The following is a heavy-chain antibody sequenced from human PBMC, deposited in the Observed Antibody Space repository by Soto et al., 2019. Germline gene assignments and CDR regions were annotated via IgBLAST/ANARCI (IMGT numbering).Heavy chain of an antibody. CDR2: ISGSGGST. J-gene: IGHJ4*02. V-gene: IGHV3-23*01. CDR1: GFTFSSYA. CDR3: ATHCSSTSCYAGY. Sequence: GGSLRLSCAASGFTFSSYAMSWVRQAPGKGLEWVSAISGSGGSTYYADSVKGRFTISRDNSKNTLYLQMNSLRAEDTAVYYCATHCSSTSCYAGYWGQGTLVTVSS. D-gene: IGHD2-2*01.